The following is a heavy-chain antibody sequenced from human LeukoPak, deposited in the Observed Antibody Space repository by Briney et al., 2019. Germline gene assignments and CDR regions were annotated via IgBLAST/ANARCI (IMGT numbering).Heavy chain of an antibody. Sequence: GGSLRLSCAASGFNFIDYSMNWVRQAPGKGLEGMSYIGISSGNTKYADSVKGRFTISRDKARNSLYLQMNSLRVEDTAVYYCARDHRYAFDNWGHGTLVTVSS. CDR2: IGISSGNT. CDR1: GFNFIDYS. V-gene: IGHV3-48*01. CDR3: ARDHRYAFDN. J-gene: IGHJ4*01. D-gene: IGHD5-12*01.